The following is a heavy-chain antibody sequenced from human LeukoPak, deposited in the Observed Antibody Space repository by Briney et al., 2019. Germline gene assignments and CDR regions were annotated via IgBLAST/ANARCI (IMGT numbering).Heavy chain of an antibody. CDR2: ISTNGGST. Sequence: GGSLRLSCAASGLTFSSYAMYWVRQAPGKGPEYVSAISTNGGSTYYANSVKGRFTISRDNSKNTLYLQMGSLRAEDMAVYYCAGGSSWYRGIDYWGQGTLVTVSS. CDR1: GLTFSSYA. J-gene: IGHJ4*02. CDR3: AGGSSWYRGIDY. D-gene: IGHD6-13*01. V-gene: IGHV3-64*01.